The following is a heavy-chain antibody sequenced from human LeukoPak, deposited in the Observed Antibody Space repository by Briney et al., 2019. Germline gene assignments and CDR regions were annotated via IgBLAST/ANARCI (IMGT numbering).Heavy chain of an antibody. CDR3: ARETYSPTYGMDV. Sequence: SQTLSLTCAISGDSVSSNSAAWNWIRQSPSRGLEWLGRTYYRSKWFNDYAVFVKSRITINLDTSKNQFTLQLNSVTPEDTAVYYCARETYSPTYGMDVWGQGTTVTVSS. CDR1: GDSVSSNSAA. J-gene: IGHJ6*02. CDR2: TYYRSKWFN. V-gene: IGHV6-1*01. D-gene: IGHD5-12*01.